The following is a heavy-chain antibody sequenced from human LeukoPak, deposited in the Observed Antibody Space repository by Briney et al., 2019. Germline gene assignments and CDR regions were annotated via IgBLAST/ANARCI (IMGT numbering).Heavy chain of an antibody. CDR2: IRYDGSNK. J-gene: IGHJ4*02. Sequence: GGSLRLSCAASGFTFSSYGMHWVRQTPGRGLEWVAFIRYDGSNKYYADSVKGRFTISRDNSKNTLYLQMNSLRAEDTAVYYCAKPGGYYDSSGYFDYWGQGTLVTVSS. CDR3: AKPGGYYDSSGYFDY. CDR1: GFTFSSYG. D-gene: IGHD3-22*01. V-gene: IGHV3-30*02.